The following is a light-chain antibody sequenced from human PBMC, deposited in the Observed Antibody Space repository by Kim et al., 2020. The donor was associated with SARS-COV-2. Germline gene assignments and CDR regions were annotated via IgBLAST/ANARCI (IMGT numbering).Light chain of an antibody. J-gene: IGLJ3*02. Sequence: QLVLTQPPSVSGAPGQRVTISCTGSSSNIGAGYDVHWYRQLPGTAPRLLIFGNSNRPSGVPDRFSGSKSGTSASLAVTGLQAEDEAVYYCQSFDNNLNWVFGGGTQLTVL. CDR2: GNS. CDR3: QSFDNNLNWV. CDR1: SSNIGAGYD. V-gene: IGLV1-40*01.